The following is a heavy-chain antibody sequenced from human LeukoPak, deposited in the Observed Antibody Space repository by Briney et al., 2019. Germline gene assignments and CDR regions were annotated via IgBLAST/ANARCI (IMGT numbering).Heavy chain of an antibody. Sequence: SETLSLTCSVSGYSISTGYYWSWIRQSPGKGLEWIGSIFYTGDSYNNPSVKSRVTISVDTSKNHFSLDLKSVTAADTAVYYCARSPCGADCYFDSWGQGTLVTVSS. D-gene: IGHD2-21*02. CDR1: GYSISTGYY. V-gene: IGHV4-38-2*01. CDR2: IFYTGDS. J-gene: IGHJ4*02. CDR3: ARSPCGADCYFDS.